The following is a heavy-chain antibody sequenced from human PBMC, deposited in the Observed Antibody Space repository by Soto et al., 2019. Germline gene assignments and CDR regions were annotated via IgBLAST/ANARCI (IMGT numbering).Heavy chain of an antibody. CDR3: AKSPNFYCSSPNCYKYYFDY. CDR1: GFTFNTYG. Sequence: QDHLVESGGGVVQPGTSLRLSCAASGFTFNTYGMHWVRQSPGKGLEWVAVISYAGSDKVYADSVKGRFTISRDNSKNTLYLQMSSLRTEDTAIYYCAKSPNFYCSSPNCYKYYFDYWGQGTLVTVSS. D-gene: IGHD2-2*02. CDR2: ISYAGSDK. V-gene: IGHV3-30*18. J-gene: IGHJ4*02.